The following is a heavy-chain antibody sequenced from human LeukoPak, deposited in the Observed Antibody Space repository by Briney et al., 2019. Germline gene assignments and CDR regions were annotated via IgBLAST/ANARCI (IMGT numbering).Heavy chain of an antibody. CDR1: GYSFTSYW. D-gene: IGHD6-13*01. CDR3: ARFVAAAGKDYYMDV. Sequence: GESLKISCKGSGYSFTSYWIGWVRQMPGKGLEWMGIIYPGDSDTRYSPSFQGQVTISADKSISTAYLQWSSLKASDTAMYYCARFVAAAGKDYYMDVWGKGTTVTVSS. J-gene: IGHJ6*03. V-gene: IGHV5-51*01. CDR2: IYPGDSDT.